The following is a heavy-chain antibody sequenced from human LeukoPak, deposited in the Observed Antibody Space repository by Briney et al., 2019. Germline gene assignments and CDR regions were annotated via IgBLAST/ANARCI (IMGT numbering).Heavy chain of an antibody. Sequence: SETLSLTCTVSGGSISSSSYYWGWIRQPPGKGLEWIGSIHCSGSTYYNPSLKSRVTISVDTSKNQFSPKLSSVTAADTAVYYCASQKTTYYYYGMDVWGQGTTVTVSS. CDR1: GGSISSSSYY. D-gene: IGHD2/OR15-2a*01. V-gene: IGHV4-39*01. CDR2: IHCSGST. CDR3: ASQKTTYYYYGMDV. J-gene: IGHJ6*02.